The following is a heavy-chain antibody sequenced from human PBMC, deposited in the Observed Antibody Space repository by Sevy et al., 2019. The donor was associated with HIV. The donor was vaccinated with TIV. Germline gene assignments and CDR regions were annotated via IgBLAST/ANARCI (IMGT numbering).Heavy chain of an antibody. CDR3: ARVDDCSGGSCYSGMDV. J-gene: IGHJ6*02. CDR2: IWYDGSNK. V-gene: IGHV3-33*01. Sequence: GGSLRLSYAASGFTFSSYGMHWVRQAPGKGLEWVAVIWYDGSNKYYADSVKGRFTISRDNSKNTLYLQMNSLRAEDTAVYYCARVDDCSGGSCYSGMDVWGQGTTVTVSS. CDR1: GFTFSSYG. D-gene: IGHD2-15*01.